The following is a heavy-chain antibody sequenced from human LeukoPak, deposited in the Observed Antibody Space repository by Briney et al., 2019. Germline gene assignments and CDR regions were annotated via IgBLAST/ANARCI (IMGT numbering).Heavy chain of an antibody. CDR1: GGSISTTSNY. J-gene: IGHJ3*02. D-gene: IGHD5-18*01. CDR2: IYYSGST. CDR3: ARVAPERGYGYVGDAFDI. V-gene: IGHV4-39*01. Sequence: PSETLSLTCTVSGGSISTTSNYWGWIRQPPRKGLEWIGTIYYSGSTYYNPSLKSRVTISVATSKNPFSLKLSSVTAADTAVYYCARVAPERGYGYVGDAFDIWGQGTMVTVSS.